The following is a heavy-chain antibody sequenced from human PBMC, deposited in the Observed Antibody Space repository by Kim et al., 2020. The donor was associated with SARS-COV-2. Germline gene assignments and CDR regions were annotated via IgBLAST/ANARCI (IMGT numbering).Heavy chain of an antibody. V-gene: IGHV1-3*01. CDR3: AREGPRITMVRGVRPFDP. CDR1: GYTFTSYA. Sequence: ASVKVSCKASGYTFTSYAIHWVRQAPGQRLEWMGWINAGNGNTKYSQKFQGRVTITRDTSASTAYMELSSLRSEDTAVYYCAREGPRITMVRGVRPFDPWGQGTLVTVSS. CDR2: INAGNGNT. D-gene: IGHD3-10*01. J-gene: IGHJ5*02.